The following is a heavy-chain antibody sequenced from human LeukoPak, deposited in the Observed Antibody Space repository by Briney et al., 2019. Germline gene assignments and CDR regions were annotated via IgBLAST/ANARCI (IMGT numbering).Heavy chain of an antibody. CDR1: GYTFTSYY. V-gene: IGHV1-2*02. CDR2: INPNSGGT. Sequence: ASVKVSCKASGYTFTSYYMHWVRQAPGQGLEWMGWINPNSGGTNYAQKFQGRVTMTRDTSISTAYMELSRLRSDGTAVYYCARDPYYYDSSGLGDYWGQGTLVTVSS. CDR3: ARDPYYYDSSGLGDY. D-gene: IGHD3-22*01. J-gene: IGHJ4*02.